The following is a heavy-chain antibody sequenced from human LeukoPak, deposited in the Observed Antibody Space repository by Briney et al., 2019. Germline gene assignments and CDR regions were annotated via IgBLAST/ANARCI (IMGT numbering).Heavy chain of an antibody. CDR1: GYSINSGYF. CDR3: ARVVASTSIDS. Sequence: SETLSLTCTVSGYSINSGYFWGWVRQPPGKGPEWIGSIFHTGDVYNPSLRSRVTLPIDTSRNQVSLKVTSVTAADTALYYCARVVASTSIDSWGQGILVTVSS. D-gene: IGHD2-15*01. V-gene: IGHV4-38-2*02. CDR2: IFHTGD. J-gene: IGHJ4*02.